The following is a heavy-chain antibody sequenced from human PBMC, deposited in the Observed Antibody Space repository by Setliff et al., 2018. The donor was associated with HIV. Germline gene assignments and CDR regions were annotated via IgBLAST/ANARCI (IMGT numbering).Heavy chain of an antibody. V-gene: IGHV4-38-2*01. D-gene: IGHD4-4*01. CDR1: GYFISSGYY. Sequence: TLSLTCGVSGYFISSGYYWAWIRQSPGKGLEWIGTIYHSGSTYYNPSLKSRVTISVDTSKNQLSLDLTPVAAADTAVYYCARGSNVNGSPSYIRFDPWGQGTLVTVSS. J-gene: IGHJ5*02. CDR3: ARGSNVNGSPSYIRFDP. CDR2: IYHSGST.